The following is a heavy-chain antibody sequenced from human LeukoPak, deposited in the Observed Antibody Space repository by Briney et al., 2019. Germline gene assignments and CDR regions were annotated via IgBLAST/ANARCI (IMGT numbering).Heavy chain of an antibody. CDR1: GFTVSSNY. CDR2: IYSGGST. CDR3: AKAGGYCSSTSCYGAFDI. J-gene: IGHJ3*02. D-gene: IGHD2-2*01. Sequence: PGGSLRLSCAASGFTVSSNYMSWVRQAPGKGLEWVAVIYSGGSTYYADSVKGRFTISGDNSKNTLYLQMNSLRAEDTAVYYCAKAGGYCSSTSCYGAFDIWGQGTMVTVSS. V-gene: IGHV3-53*05.